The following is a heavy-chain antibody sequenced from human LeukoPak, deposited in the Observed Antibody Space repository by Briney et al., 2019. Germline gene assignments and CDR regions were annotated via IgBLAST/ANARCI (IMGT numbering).Heavy chain of an antibody. Sequence: GGSLRLSCAASGFTFSSYAMSWVRQAPGKGLEWVSYISSSGSTIYYADSVKGRFTISRDNAKNSLYLQMNSLRAEDTAVYYCARDYGGSSPFDYWGQGTLVTVSS. D-gene: IGHD4-23*01. V-gene: IGHV3-48*03. CDR3: ARDYGGSSPFDY. CDR2: ISSSGSTI. J-gene: IGHJ4*02. CDR1: GFTFSSYA.